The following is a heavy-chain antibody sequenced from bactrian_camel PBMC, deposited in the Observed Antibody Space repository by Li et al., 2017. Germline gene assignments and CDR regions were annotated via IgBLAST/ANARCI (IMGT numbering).Heavy chain of an antibody. Sequence: QVQLVESGGGSVQAGGSLTLSCAVSGLPHSSYCMGWFRQAPGKEREGVAAIDSDGSTSYADSAKGRFTISKDNAKNTLYLQMNSLKPEDTAMYYCAADYDRATIATMWWDREYEYNYWGQGTQVTVS. J-gene: IGHJ4*01. D-gene: IGHD4*01. V-gene: IGHV3S26*01. CDR2: IDSDGST. CDR1: GLPHSSYC. CDR3: AADYDRATIATMWWDREYEYNY.